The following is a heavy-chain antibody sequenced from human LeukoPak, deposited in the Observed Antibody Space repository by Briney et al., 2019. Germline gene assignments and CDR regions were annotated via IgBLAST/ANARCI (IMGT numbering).Heavy chain of an antibody. V-gene: IGHV4-59*01. CDR3: AKVHFRFSPFDP. CDR1: GVSISSYY. Sequence: PSETLSLTCSVSGVSISSYYWSWIRQPPGKGLEWIGYIYSSGSTNYNPSLKSRATISVDTSKNKFSLQLTSVTAADTAVYYCAKVHFRFSPFDPWGQGPLLTVSS. CDR2: IYSSGST. J-gene: IGHJ5*02.